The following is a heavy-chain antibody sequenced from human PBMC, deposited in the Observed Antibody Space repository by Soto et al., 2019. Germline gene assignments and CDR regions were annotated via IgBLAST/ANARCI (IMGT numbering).Heavy chain of an antibody. Sequence: ASVKVSCKASGYTFTSYDINWVRQATGQGLEWMGWMNPNSGNTGYAQKFQGRVTMTRNTSISTAYMELSSLRSEDTAVYYCARGYNGEYLNYYYYYYMDVWDKGTTVTVS. CDR3: ARGYNGEYLNYYYYYYMDV. CDR2: MNPNSGNT. J-gene: IGHJ6*03. D-gene: IGHD4-17*01. CDR1: GYTFTSYD. V-gene: IGHV1-8*01.